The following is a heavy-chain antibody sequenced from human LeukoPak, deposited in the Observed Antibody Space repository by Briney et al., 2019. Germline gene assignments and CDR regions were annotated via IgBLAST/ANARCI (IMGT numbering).Heavy chain of an antibody. CDR1: GYTFTDNY. V-gene: IGHV1-18*04. CDR3: ARGGVSSGWYGSYFDY. CDR2: ISAYNGNT. J-gene: IGHJ4*02. Sequence: ASVKVSCKASGYTFTDNYMHWLRQAPGQGLEWMGWISAYNGNTNYAQKLQGRVTMTTDTSTSTAYMELRSLRSDDTAVYYCARGGVSSGWYGSYFDYWGQGTLVTVSS. D-gene: IGHD6-19*01.